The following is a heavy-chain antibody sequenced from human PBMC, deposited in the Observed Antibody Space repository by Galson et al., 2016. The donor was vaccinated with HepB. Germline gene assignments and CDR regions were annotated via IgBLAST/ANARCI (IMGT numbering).Heavy chain of an antibody. J-gene: IGHJ5*02. V-gene: IGHV3-33*01. CDR1: GFTFSNYG. CDR3: AGGTTFYHYWRASRPYWFDP. CDR2: IWYDGSTK. Sequence: SLRPSGAATGFTFSNYGLHWVRQAPCKGLEWVAVIWYDGSTKYYAHSVKGRFTASRGNTKTTVYLQMNSLRAEDTAVYYRAGGTTFYHYWRASRPYWFDPWGQGTLVTVSS. D-gene: IGHD3-3*01.